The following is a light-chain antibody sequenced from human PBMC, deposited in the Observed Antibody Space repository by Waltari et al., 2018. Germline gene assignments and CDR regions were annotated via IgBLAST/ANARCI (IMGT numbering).Light chain of an antibody. CDR2: DAS. J-gene: IGKJ4*01. Sequence: EIVLTQSPSALSFSTQERAPLSCRASQSVSSYLAWYQQKPGQAPRLLIYDASNRATGIPARFSGSGSGTDFTLTISSLEPEDFAVYYCQQRSNWPLTFGGGTKVEIK. CDR1: QSVSSY. V-gene: IGKV3-11*01. CDR3: QQRSNWPLT.